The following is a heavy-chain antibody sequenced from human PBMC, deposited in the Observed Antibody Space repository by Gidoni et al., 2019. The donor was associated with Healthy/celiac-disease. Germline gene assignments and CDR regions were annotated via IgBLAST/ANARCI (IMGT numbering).Heavy chain of an antibody. D-gene: IGHD2-2*01. CDR3: ARAEDIVVVPAAKGVRYYYYGMDV. J-gene: IGHJ6*02. CDR1: GYPFTGYY. V-gene: IGHV1-2*02. Sequence: QVQLVQSGAEVKKPGASVTVSCKASGYPFTGYYLHWVRQAPGQGLEWMGWINPNSGGTNYAQKFQGRVTMTRDTSISTAYMELSRLRSDDTAVYYCARAEDIVVVPAAKGVRYYYYGMDVWGQGTTVTVSS. CDR2: INPNSGGT.